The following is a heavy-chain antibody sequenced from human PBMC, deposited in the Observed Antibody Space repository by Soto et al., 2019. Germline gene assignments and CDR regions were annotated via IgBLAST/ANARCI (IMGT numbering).Heavy chain of an antibody. CDR1: GFTVSTQY. J-gene: IGHJ5*02. D-gene: IGHD3-10*01. CDR3: AGETYDYGSWNYGWFDP. Sequence: EVQLVESGGGLIQPGGSLRLSCAASGFTVSTQYMNWVRQAPGRGLEWVSVIYPGGNTYYTDAVKGRFTISRDSSRNTMFLKMNSLSAEDTALYYCAGETYDYGSWNYGWFDPWGKGTLVTVSS. CDR2: IYPGGNT. V-gene: IGHV3-53*01.